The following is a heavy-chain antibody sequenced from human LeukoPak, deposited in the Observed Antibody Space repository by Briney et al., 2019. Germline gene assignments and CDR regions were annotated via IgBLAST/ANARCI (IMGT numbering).Heavy chain of an antibody. V-gene: IGHV3-7*01. CDR2: IKEGGSEK. CDR1: GFTFSSYW. J-gene: IGHJ4*02. CDR3: ARIEKAVAGH. Sequence: PGGTLSLSCAAYGFTFSSYWMSWVRQAPGKGLEWVANIKEGGSEKYYVDSVKGRFTISRDNAKNSLYLQMNSLRAEDTAVYYCARIEKAVAGHWGQGTLVTVSS. D-gene: IGHD6-19*01.